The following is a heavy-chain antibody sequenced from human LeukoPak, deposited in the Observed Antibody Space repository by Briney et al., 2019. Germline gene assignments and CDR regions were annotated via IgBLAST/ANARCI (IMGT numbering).Heavy chain of an antibody. CDR1: GFAFSSYS. Sequence: GGSLRLSCAASGFAFSSYSMNWVRQAPGKGLEWVSAISGNGDSTYYADSVKGRLTISRDNSKNTLYLQMNSLRAEDTAVYNCARGRGSYSLDYWGQGTLVTVSS. CDR3: ARGRGSYSLDY. D-gene: IGHD3-10*01. CDR2: ISGNGDST. V-gene: IGHV3-23*01. J-gene: IGHJ4*02.